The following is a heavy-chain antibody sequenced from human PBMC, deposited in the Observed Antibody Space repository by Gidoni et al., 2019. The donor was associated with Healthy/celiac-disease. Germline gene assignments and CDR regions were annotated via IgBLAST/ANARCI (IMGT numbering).Heavy chain of an antibody. CDR1: GFPFSIYS. Sequence: EVQLVESGVGLVKPGGSLRLSCSASGFPFSIYSMNWVRQAPGKGLEWVSSISSSRSYRDYADSVKGRFTISRDNVKNSLYLQMNSLRAEDTAVYYCARWVEDYWGQGTLVTVSS. V-gene: IGHV3-21*01. CDR2: ISSSRSYR. CDR3: ARWVEDY. J-gene: IGHJ4*02.